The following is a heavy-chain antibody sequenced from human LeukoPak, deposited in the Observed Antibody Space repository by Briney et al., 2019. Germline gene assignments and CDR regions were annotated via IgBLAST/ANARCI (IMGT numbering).Heavy chain of an antibody. CDR2: IYYSGST. CDR3: ARHLYRIAVAGRAADAFDI. D-gene: IGHD6-19*01. V-gene: IGHV4-39*01. J-gene: IGHJ3*02. CDR1: GGSISSSSCY. Sequence: SETLSLTCTVSGGSISSSSCYLGWIRQPPGKGLEWIVSIYYSGSTYYNPSLKSRVTISVDTSKNQFSLKLSSVTAADTAVYYCARHLYRIAVAGRAADAFDIWGQGTMVTVSS.